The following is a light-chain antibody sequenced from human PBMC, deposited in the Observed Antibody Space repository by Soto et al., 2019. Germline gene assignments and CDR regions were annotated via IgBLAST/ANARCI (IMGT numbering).Light chain of an antibody. Sequence: EIVMTQSPATLSVSPGERATLSCRASQSVSSNLAWYQQKPGQAPRLLIYGASTRATGIPARFSGSGSGTEFTLTISSLQSEDFAVYYCQQYNNWPPRTFGQGNKVAIK. CDR1: QSVSSN. V-gene: IGKV3-15*01. CDR3: QQYNNWPPRT. J-gene: IGKJ1*01. CDR2: GAS.